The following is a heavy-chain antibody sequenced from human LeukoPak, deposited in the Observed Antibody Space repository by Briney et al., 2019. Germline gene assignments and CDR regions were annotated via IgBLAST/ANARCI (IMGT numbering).Heavy chain of an antibody. D-gene: IGHD6-13*01. Sequence: PGRSLRLSCAASGFTFSDYGVHWVRQAPGKGLEWVAVMSYVGNNKYYADSVKGRFTISRDISKSTLYLQMNSLRPEDTAVYYCARSESSWYYFDYWGQGALVTVSS. V-gene: IGHV3-30-3*01. CDR1: GFTFSDYG. CDR3: ARSESSWYYFDY. CDR2: MSYVGNNK. J-gene: IGHJ4*02.